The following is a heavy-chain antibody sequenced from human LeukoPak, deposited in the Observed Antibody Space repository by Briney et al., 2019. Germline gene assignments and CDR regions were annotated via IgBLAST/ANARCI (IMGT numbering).Heavy chain of an antibody. D-gene: IGHD4-11*01. J-gene: IGHJ5*02. Sequence: SGTLSLTCNVSGGSISSSTYYWSWIRQPPGMGLEWIGSIYYNGSTLYNASLKSRVTISVDTSKNHFSLKLSSVTAADTAVYYCARHFHYSNNWFDPWGQGTLVTVAS. CDR1: GGSISSSTYY. V-gene: IGHV4-39*01. CDR2: IYYNGST. CDR3: ARHFHYSNNWFDP.